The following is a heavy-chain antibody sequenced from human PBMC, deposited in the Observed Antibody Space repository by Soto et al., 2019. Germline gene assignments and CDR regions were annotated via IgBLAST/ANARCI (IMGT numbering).Heavy chain of an antibody. CDR3: ARHFRRYCSSTSCYDWFDP. CDR2: IFYSGST. J-gene: IGHJ5*02. V-gene: IGHV4-39*01. CDR1: GGSISSSSYY. D-gene: IGHD2-2*01. Sequence: SETLSLTCTVSGGSISSSSYYWGWIRQPPGKGLEWMGSIFYSGSTYDNPSLKSRVTVSVDTSKNQFSLKLSSVTAADTAVYYCARHFRRYCSSTSCYDWFDPWGQGTLVTVSS.